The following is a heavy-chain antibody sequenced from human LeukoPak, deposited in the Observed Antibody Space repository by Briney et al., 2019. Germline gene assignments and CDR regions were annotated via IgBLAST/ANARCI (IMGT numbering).Heavy chain of an antibody. CDR2: IYYSGST. CDR1: GGSISSYY. V-gene: IGHV4-59*12. D-gene: IGHD3-22*01. CDR3: ARVGYYYDSSGAYYYYGMDV. J-gene: IGHJ6*02. Sequence: SETLSLTCTVSGGSISSYYWSWIRQPPGKGLEWIGYIYYSGSTNYNPSLKSRVTISVDTSKNQFSLKLSSVTAADTAVYYCARVGYYYDSSGAYYYYGMDVWGQGTTVTVSS.